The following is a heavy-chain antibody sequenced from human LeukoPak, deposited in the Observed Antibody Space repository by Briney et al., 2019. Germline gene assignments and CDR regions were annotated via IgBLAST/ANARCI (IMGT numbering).Heavy chain of an antibody. CDR2: ISGSGGST. V-gene: IGHV3-23*01. CDR3: AKWDTYYDSSGYYFS. Sequence: GGSLRLSCAASGFTFSSYGISWVRQPPGKGLEWVSAISGSGGSTYYAHSVKGRFTISRDNSKNTLYLQMNSLRAEDTVVYYCAKWDTYYDSSGYYFSWGQGTLVTVSS. J-gene: IGHJ5*02. D-gene: IGHD3-22*01. CDR1: GFTFSSYG.